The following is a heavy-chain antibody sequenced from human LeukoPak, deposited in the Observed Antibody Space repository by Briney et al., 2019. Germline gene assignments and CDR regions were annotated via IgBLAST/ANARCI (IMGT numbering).Heavy chain of an antibody. CDR2: ISSSSSYT. D-gene: IGHD3-9*01. Sequence: GGSLRLSCAASGFTFSDYYMSWIRQAPGKGLEWASYISSSSSYTNYADSVKGRFTISRDNAKNSLYLQMNSLRDEDTAVYYCARLAGYYDILTGDYVSEYFQHWGQGTLVTVSS. J-gene: IGHJ1*01. CDR3: ARLAGYYDILTGDYVSEYFQH. V-gene: IGHV3-11*06. CDR1: GFTFSDYY.